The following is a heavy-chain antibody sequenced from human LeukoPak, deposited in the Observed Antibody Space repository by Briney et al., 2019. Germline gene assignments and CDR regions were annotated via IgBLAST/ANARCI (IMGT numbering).Heavy chain of an antibody. D-gene: IGHD2/OR15-2a*01. J-gene: IGHJ4*02. CDR3: ARIIVPQYYFDY. CDR2: FYWDDDK. CDR1: GFSLSTSGVG. Sequence: SGPTLVKPTQTLTLTCTFSGFSLSTSGVGVGWIRQPPGKALEWPELFYWDDDKRYSPSLKSRLTITKDTSKNQVVLTMTDMDPVDTATYYCARIIVPQYYFDYWGQGTLVTVSS. V-gene: IGHV2-5*02.